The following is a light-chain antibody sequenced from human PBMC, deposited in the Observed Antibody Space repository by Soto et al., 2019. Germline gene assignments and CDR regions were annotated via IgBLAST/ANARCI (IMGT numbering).Light chain of an antibody. CDR2: EVS. V-gene: IGLV2-14*01. CDR1: SSDIGDYNY. J-gene: IGLJ1*01. CDR3: SSYTSTSSYV. Sequence: QSVLTQPASVSGSPGQSITISCTGTSSDIGDYNYVSWYQQHPGKAPKLMIYEVSNRPSWISNRFSGSKSGNTASLTISGLQADDEADYYCSSYTSTSSYVFGTVTKLTVL.